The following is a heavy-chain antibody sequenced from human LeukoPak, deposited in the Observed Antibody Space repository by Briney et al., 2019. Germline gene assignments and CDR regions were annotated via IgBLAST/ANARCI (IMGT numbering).Heavy chain of an antibody. V-gene: IGHV3-23*01. Sequence: GGSLRLSCTASGFTFSSYAMSWVRQAPGKGLEWVSIISGSGYSTYYADSVKGRFTISRDNSKNTLYLQMNSLRAEDTAVYYCATVLGMYGSSGYAWYFDYWGQGTLVTVSS. D-gene: IGHD6-25*01. J-gene: IGHJ4*02. CDR1: GFTFSSYA. CDR3: ATVLGMYGSSGYAWYFDY. CDR2: ISGSGYST.